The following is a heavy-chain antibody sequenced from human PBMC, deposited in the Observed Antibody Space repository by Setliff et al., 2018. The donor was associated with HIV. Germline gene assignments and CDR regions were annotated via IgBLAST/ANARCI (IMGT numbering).Heavy chain of an antibody. CDR3: ARAPFRGGSFGWFDP. CDR2: IYTSGST. Sequence: SETLSLTCTVSGGSISSYYWSWIRQPAGKGLEWIGRIYTSGSTNYNPSLKGRVTMSVDTSKNQFSLNLTSVTAADTAVYYCARAPFRGGSFGWFDPWGQGTLVTVSS. J-gene: IGHJ5*02. V-gene: IGHV4-4*07. CDR1: GGSISSYY. D-gene: IGHD2-15*01.